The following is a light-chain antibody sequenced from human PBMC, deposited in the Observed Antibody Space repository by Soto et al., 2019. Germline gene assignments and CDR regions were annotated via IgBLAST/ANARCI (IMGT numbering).Light chain of an antibody. Sequence: EIVLTQSPGTLSLSPGERATLSCRASQSISSNSFAWYQQKPGQAPRLLIYGASSRATGIPDRFSGSGSGTDFTLTVSSLQPEDFATYYCQQANSFPLTFGGGTKVDI. CDR3: QQANSFPLT. V-gene: IGKV3-20*01. J-gene: IGKJ4*01. CDR1: QSISSNS. CDR2: GAS.